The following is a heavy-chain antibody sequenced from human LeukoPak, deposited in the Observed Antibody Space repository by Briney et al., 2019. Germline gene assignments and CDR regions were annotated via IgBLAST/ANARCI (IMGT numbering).Heavy chain of an antibody. CDR2: INHSGST. Sequence: SETLSLTCAVYGGSFSGYYWSWIRQPPGKGLEWIGEINHSGSTNYNPSLKSRVTISVDTSKNQFSLKLSSVTAADTAVYYCARDNGIVGASALDYWGQGTLVTVSS. CDR1: GGSFSGYY. J-gene: IGHJ4*02. CDR3: ARDNGIVGASALDY. D-gene: IGHD1-26*01. V-gene: IGHV4-34*01.